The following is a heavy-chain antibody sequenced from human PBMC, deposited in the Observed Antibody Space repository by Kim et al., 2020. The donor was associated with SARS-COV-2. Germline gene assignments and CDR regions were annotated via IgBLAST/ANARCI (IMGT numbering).Heavy chain of an antibody. D-gene: IGHD1-26*01. V-gene: IGHV3-30*18. CDR2: ISYDGSNK. CDR3: AKSFISYYSTYYYYYGMEV. Sequence: GGSLRLSCAASGFTFSSYGMHWVRQAPGKGLEWVAVISYDGSNKYYADSVKGRFTISRDNSKNTLYLQMNSLRAEDTAVYYCAKSFISYYSTYYYYYGMEVWGQGTTVTVSS. J-gene: IGHJ6*02. CDR1: GFTFSSYG.